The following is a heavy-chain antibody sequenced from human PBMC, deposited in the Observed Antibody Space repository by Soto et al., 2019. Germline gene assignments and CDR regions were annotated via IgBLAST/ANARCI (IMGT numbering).Heavy chain of an antibody. CDR2: IKSKTDGGTT. J-gene: IGHJ3*02. CDR1: GFTFSNAW. D-gene: IGHD2-2*01. V-gene: IGHV3-15*01. CDR3: TAWDIVVVPAASAFDI. Sequence: PGGSLRLSCAASGFTFSNAWMSWVRQAPGKGLEWVGRIKSKTDGGTTDYAAPVKGRFTISRDDSKNTLYLQMNSLKTEDTAVYYCTAWDIVVVPAASAFDIWGQGTMVTVSS.